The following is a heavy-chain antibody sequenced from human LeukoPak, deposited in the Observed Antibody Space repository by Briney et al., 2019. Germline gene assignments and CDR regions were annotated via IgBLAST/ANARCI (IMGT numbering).Heavy chain of an antibody. V-gene: IGHV4-61*02. J-gene: IGHJ3*02. CDR2: IYHSGST. D-gene: IGHD4-23*01. CDR3: ARGGMTTVVRGAFDI. Sequence: PSETLSLTCTVSGGSISSGPYYWSWIRQPAGKGLEWIGRIYHSGSTYYNPSLKSRVTISVDTSKNQFSLKLSSVTAADTAVYYCARGGMTTVVRGAFDIWGQGTMVTVSS. CDR1: GGSISSGPYY.